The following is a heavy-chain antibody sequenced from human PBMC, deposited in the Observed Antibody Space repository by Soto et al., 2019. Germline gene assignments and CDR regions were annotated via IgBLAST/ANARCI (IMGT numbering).Heavy chain of an antibody. D-gene: IGHD3-22*01. CDR3: ARASSGYHLDY. CDR2: INSDGSST. Sequence: GGSLRLSCAASGFTFSSYWMHWVRQAPGKGLVWVSRINSDGSSTSYADSVKGRFTISRDNAKNTLYLQMNSLRAEDTAVYYCARASSGYHLDYWGQGTLVTVYS. CDR1: GFTFSSYW. V-gene: IGHV3-74*01. J-gene: IGHJ4*02.